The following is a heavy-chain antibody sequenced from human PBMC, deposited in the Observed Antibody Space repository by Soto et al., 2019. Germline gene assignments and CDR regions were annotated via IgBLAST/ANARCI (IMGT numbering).Heavy chain of an antibody. CDR2: IDWDDDK. CDR1: GFSLTTSGVR. CDR3: ARTRIFGRGPCFDF. V-gene: IGHV2-70*04. J-gene: IGHJ4*02. D-gene: IGHD3-3*01. Sequence: SGPTLVNPTQTLTLTCTFSGFSLTTSGVRVSWLRQSPGKALEWLARIDWDDDKVYSTSLKTRLTISKDSSKNQVVLTMTNVDPMDTATYYCARTRIFGRGPCFDFWGQGTLVKVSS.